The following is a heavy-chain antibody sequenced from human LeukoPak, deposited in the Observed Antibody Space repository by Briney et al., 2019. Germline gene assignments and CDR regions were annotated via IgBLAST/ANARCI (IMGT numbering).Heavy chain of an antibody. V-gene: IGHV3-66*01. J-gene: IGHJ5*02. Sequence: GGSLRLSCAASEFTVSNNYMSWVRQAPGKGLEWVSVIYSGGSTYYADSVKGRFTISRDNSKNTVYLQVNSLRAEDTAVYYCARDRWGAWFDPWGQGTLVTVSS. CDR2: IYSGGST. CDR1: EFTVSNNY. D-gene: IGHD3-16*01. CDR3: ARDRWGAWFDP.